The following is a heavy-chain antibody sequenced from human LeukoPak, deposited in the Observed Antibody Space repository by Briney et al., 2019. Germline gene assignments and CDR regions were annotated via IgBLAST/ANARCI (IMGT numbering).Heavy chain of an antibody. V-gene: IGHV1-18*01. J-gene: IGHJ6*03. CDR1: GYTFTSYG. D-gene: IGHD6-13*01. CDR2: ISAYNGNT. Sequence: GASVKVSCKASGYTFTSYGISWVRQAPGQGLEWMGWISAYNGNTNYAQKLQGRVTMTTDTSTSTAYMELRSLRSDDTAVYYCARESPSYSSSWYGYYYYYYYMDVWGKGTTVTISS. CDR3: ARESPSYSSSWYGYYYYYYYMDV.